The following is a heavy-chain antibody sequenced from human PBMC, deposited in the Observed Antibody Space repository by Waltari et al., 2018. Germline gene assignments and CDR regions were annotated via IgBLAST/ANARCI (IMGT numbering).Heavy chain of an antibody. CDR2: IITSSDT. CDR3: VKGDWGDF. D-gene: IGHD2-21*02. V-gene: IGHV3-23*01. CDR1: GFTFSTLA. J-gene: IGHJ4*02. Sequence: EVQLLESGGGLIQPGGSLSLSCAASGFTFSTLAMNWVRQAPGGGLEGVAGIITSSDTYYADSVKGRFTISRDKSKNILYLQMNSLRADDTAVYYCVKGDWGDFWGQGTLVTVSS.